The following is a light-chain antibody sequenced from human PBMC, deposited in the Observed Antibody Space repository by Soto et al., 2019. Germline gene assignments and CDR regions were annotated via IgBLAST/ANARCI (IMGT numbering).Light chain of an antibody. CDR3: QKYDSLPLT. J-gene: IGKJ3*01. V-gene: IGKV1-33*01. CDR1: QDISNY. Sequence: DIQMTQSPSSLSASVGDRVTISCQASQDISNYLNWYQHKEGKAPKLLIYDASNLETGVPSRFSGSGSGTDFTLTISSLQPEDIETYYCQKYDSLPLTFGPGTKADIX. CDR2: DAS.